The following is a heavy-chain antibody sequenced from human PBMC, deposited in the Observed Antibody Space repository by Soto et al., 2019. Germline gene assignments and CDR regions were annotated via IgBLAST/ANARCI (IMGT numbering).Heavy chain of an antibody. J-gene: IGHJ5*02. D-gene: IGHD2-2*02. CDR3: ARHWAGYCSSTSCYKFDP. CDR2: IYYSGST. V-gene: IGHV4-39*01. CDR1: GGSISSSSYY. Sequence: QLQLQESGPGLVKPSETLSLTCTVSGGSISSSSYYWGWIRQPPGKELEWIGSIYYSGSTYYNPSLKSRVTMSGDTSKNQLALRLSSVAAADAAVYYCARHWAGYCSSTSCYKFDPWGLGTLVTVSS.